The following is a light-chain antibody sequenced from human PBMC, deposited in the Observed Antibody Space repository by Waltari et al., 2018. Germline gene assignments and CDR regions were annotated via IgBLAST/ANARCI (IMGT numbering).Light chain of an antibody. Sequence: EIVLTQSPGTLSLSQGDTATLSCRASESVTTNYLAWYQQKFGQAPRLLIYGASNRATVVPVRFSGSGSGTDFTLTITSLTPEDFAVYYCQQYGASYSVTFGQGTRLEIK. CDR3: QQYGASYSVT. CDR2: GAS. V-gene: IGKV3-20*01. CDR1: ESVTTNY. J-gene: IGKJ5*01.